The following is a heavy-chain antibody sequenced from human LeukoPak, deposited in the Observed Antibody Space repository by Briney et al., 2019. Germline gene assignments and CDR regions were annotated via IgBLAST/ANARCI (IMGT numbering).Heavy chain of an antibody. J-gene: IGHJ5*02. CDR2: TYYRSKWYN. V-gene: IGHV6-1*01. Sequence: SQTLSLTCAISGDSVSSNSAAWNWIRQSPSRGLEWLGRTYYRSKWYNDYAVSVKSRITINPDTSKNQFSLKLSSVAAADTAVYYCARVGDSWHWFDPWGQGTLVTVSS. D-gene: IGHD5-24*01. CDR1: GDSVSSNSAA. CDR3: ARVGDSWHWFDP.